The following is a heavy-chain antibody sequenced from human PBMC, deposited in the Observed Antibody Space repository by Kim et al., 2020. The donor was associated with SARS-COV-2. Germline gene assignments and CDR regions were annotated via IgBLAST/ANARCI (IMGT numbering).Heavy chain of an antibody. V-gene: IGHV4-59*13. Sequence: SETLSLTCTVSGGSISSYYWSWIRQPPGKGLEWIGYIYYSGSTNYNPSLKSRVTISVDTSKNQFSLKLSSVTAADTAVYYCARDKKPSSGWSTNYYYGMDVWGQGTTVTVSS. J-gene: IGHJ6*02. CDR1: GGSISSYY. CDR3: ARDKKPSSGWSTNYYYGMDV. CDR2: IYYSGST. D-gene: IGHD6-19*01.